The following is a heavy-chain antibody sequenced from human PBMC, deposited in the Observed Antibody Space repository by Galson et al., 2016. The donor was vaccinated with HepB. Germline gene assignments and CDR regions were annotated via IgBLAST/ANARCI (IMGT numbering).Heavy chain of an antibody. CDR2: TYFRPRGDN. J-gene: IGHJ4*02. CDR1: GGSVSSNTVA. D-gene: IGHD1-7*01. V-gene: IGHV6-1*01. Sequence: CAISGGSVSSNTVAWNWIRQFPSGGLEGLGRTYFRPRGDNDYAGSVRGRIIISPDTSKNHFSLHLTSFTPEDTAVYYCARGWNYVKFDYWGQGTLVTVSS. CDR3: ARGWNYVKFDY.